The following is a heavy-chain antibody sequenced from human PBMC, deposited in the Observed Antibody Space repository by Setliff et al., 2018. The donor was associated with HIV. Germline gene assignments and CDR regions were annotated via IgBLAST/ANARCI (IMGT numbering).Heavy chain of an antibody. J-gene: IGHJ4*02. CDR2: IYYSGST. CDR1: GGAFSGYY. Sequence: PSETLSLTCAVYGGAFSGYYWTWIRQSPGRGLEWIGYIYYSGSTYYNPSLMSRVTISLDTSKNQFSLKLSSVTAADTAVYYCARASSGYLIVHYWGQGTLVTVSS. V-gene: IGHV4-30-4*08. D-gene: IGHD3-22*01. CDR3: ARASSGYLIVHY.